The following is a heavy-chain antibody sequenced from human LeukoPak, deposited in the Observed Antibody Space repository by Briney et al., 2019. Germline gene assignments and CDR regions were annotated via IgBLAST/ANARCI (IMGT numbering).Heavy chain of an antibody. D-gene: IGHD1-26*01. CDR1: GFTFSSYW. CDR2: ITSDGSST. Sequence: GGSPRLSCEASGFTFSSYWMHWVRQAPGKGLVCVSRITSDGSSTSYADSVRGRFTISRDNAKNTVCLQMNSLRAEDTAVYYCARDLTGAVFDFWGQGTLVTVSS. V-gene: IGHV3-74*01. CDR3: ARDLTGAVFDF. J-gene: IGHJ4*02.